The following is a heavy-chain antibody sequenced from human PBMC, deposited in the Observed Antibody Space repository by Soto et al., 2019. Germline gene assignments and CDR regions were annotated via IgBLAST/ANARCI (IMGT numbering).Heavy chain of an antibody. CDR3: ARDFAPNTAMVIPFDY. J-gene: IGHJ4*02. D-gene: IGHD5-18*01. Sequence: QVQLVESGGGVVQPGRSLRLSCAASGFTFSSYGMHWVRQAPGKGLEWVAVIWYDGSNKYYADSVKGRFTISRDNSKNALYLQMNSLIAEDTAVYYCARDFAPNTAMVIPFDYWGQGTLVTVSS. V-gene: IGHV3-33*01. CDR2: IWYDGSNK. CDR1: GFTFSSYG.